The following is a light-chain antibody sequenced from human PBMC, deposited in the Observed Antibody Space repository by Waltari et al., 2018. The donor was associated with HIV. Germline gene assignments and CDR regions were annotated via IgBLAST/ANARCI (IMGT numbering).Light chain of an antibody. CDR3: MQALQTPLT. CDR2: LGA. CDR1: QSLLPSNGYNY. Sequence: DIVLTQSPLYLAVTPGEPASISCRSSQSLLPSNGYNYLDWYLQKPGQSPQLLIFLGANRASGVPDRFSGSGSGTEFILKISRVEAEDVGHYYCMQALQTPLTFGGGTKVEIK. J-gene: IGKJ4*01. V-gene: IGKV2-28*01.